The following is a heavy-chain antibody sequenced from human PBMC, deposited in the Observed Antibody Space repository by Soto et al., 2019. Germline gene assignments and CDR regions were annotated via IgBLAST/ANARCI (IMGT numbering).Heavy chain of an antibody. D-gene: IGHD6-19*01. J-gene: IGHJ6*01. V-gene: IGHV4-59*01. CDR3: AIGRLEGRRQHRFYY. Sequence: SQELPVTCTVSADTLSSYYWSWIRQPPGKGLEWIGYIYYSGSTNYNPSLESRVTIFLDTSKNQVSLKVISLTAADTAVYLCAIGRLEGRRQHRFYY. CDR1: ADTLSSYY. CDR2: IYYSGST.